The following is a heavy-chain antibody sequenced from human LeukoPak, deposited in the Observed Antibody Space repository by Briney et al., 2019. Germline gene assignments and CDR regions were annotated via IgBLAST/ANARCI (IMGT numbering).Heavy chain of an antibody. CDR3: ARGGQLNWFDP. J-gene: IGHJ5*02. D-gene: IGHD5-18*01. V-gene: IGHV4-59*01. CDR1: GDSISSSY. CDR2: ISYSGST. Sequence: SETLSLTCTVSGDSISSSYWSWIRQPPGKGLEWIGYISYSGSTSSNPSLRSRVTISVDTSKNQFSLRLTSVTAADTAMYYCARGGQLNWFDPWGQRTLVTVSS.